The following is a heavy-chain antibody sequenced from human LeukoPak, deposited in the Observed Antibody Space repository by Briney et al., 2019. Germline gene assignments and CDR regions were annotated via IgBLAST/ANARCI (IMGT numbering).Heavy chain of an antibody. J-gene: IGHJ6*03. D-gene: IGHD6-6*01. V-gene: IGHV4-39*07. CDR1: GGSISSSSYY. CDR3: ARDSHYSTSSNYYYYYMNV. CDR2: IYYSGST. Sequence: SETLSLTCTVSGGSISSSSYYWGWIRQPPGKGLEWIGSIYYSGSTYYNPSLESRVTISIDTSKNEFSLNLTSVTAADTAVYFCARDSHYSTSSNYYYYYMNVWGKGTTVTVSS.